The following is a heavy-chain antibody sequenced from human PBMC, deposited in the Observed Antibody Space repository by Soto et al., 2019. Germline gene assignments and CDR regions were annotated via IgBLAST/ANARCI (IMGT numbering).Heavy chain of an antibody. CDR3: ERRDDGSGYYYEGGVFDF. V-gene: IGHV1-69*01. D-gene: IGHD3-22*01. CDR2: IIPIFGTA. Sequence: QVQLVQSGAEVTKPGSSVKVSCNASGGTFSSYAVSGVRQAPGQGLEWMGGIIPIFGTANYALNFPGRVLINSDESTSTADMELRSLRSEDTAVYYCERRDDGSGYYYEGGVFDFWCQGTMVTVSS. CDR1: GGTFSSYA. J-gene: IGHJ3*01.